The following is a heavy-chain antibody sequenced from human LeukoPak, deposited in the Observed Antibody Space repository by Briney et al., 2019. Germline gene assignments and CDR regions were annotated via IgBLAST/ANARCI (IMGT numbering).Heavy chain of an antibody. CDR3: AREGVPGKGYYDSSGYTPDVDY. V-gene: IGHV1-69*04. CDR2: IIPIFGIA. Sequence: GSSVEVSCKASGGTFSSYAISWVRQAPGQGLEWMGRIIPIFGIANYAQKFQGRVTITADKSTSTAYMELSSLRSEDTAVYYCAREGVPGKGYYDSSGYTPDVDYWGQGTLVTVSS. CDR1: GGTFSSYA. J-gene: IGHJ4*02. D-gene: IGHD3-22*01.